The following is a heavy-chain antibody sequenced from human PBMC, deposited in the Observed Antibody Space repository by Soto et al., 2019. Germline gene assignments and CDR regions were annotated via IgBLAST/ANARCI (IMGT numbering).Heavy chain of an antibody. CDR1: GFTFSDHW. V-gene: IGHV3-74*01. D-gene: IGHD6-19*01. CDR2: INSDGSTT. J-gene: IGHJ4*02. Sequence: EVQLVESGGGVVQPGGSLRLACAASGFTFSDHWMHWVRQVPGKGLVWVARINSDGSTTTYADSVKGRFTISRASARNTLYLHMDSLRAGDTALYYCARGYSSGPDYWGQGTLVTVSS. CDR3: ARGYSSGPDY.